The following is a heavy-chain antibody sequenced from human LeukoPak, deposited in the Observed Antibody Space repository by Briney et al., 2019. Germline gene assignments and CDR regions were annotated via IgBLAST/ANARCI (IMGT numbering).Heavy chain of an antibody. D-gene: IGHD2-15*01. V-gene: IGHV4-59*01. CDR3: ARGFTRDPPEVAAIGY. Sequence: PSETLSLTCTVSGGSISSYYWSWIRQPPGKGLEWIGYIYYSGSTNYNPSLKSRVTISVDTSKNQFSLKLSSVTAADTAVYYCARGFTRDPPEVAAIGYWGQGTLVTVSS. CDR1: GGSISSYY. J-gene: IGHJ4*02. CDR2: IYYSGST.